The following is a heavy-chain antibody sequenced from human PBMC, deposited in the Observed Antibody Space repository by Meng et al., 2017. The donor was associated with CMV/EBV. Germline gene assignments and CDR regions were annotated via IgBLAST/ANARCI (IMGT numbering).Heavy chain of an antibody. D-gene: IGHD3-3*01. J-gene: IGHJ6*02. Sequence: GGSLRLSCAASGFTFSSYWMSWVRQAPGKGLEWVANIKQDGSETYYVDSVKGRFTISRDNAKNSLYLQMNSLRAEDTAVYYCARDRLDFWSGYSTYYYYYGMDVWGQGTTVTVSS. V-gene: IGHV3-7*01. CDR2: IKQDGSET. CDR1: GFTFSSYW. CDR3: ARDRLDFWSGYSTYYYYYGMDV.